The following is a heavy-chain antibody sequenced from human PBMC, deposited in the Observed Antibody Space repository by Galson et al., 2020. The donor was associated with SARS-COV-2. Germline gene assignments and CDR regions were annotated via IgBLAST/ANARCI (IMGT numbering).Heavy chain of an antibody. CDR1: GGSISTYY. CDR2: IHYSGTT. CDR3: ARQGYYESGGDIAYYFDY. D-gene: IGHD3-22*01. Sequence: ETSETLSLTCTVSGGSISTYYWNWIRQSPGKGLEWIAYIHYSGTTHYNPSLKSRVSISVDTSENQFSLRMSSVTAADTAVYYCARQGYYESGGDIAYYFDYWGQGNLVTVAP. V-gene: IGHV4-59*08. J-gene: IGHJ4*02.